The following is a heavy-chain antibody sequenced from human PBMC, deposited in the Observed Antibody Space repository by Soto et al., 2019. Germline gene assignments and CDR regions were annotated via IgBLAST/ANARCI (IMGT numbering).Heavy chain of an antibody. V-gene: IGHV3-7*03. CDR1: GFTFSSYW. Sequence: GGSLRLSCAASGFTFSSYWMSWVRQAPGKGLEWMDNIKQDGSEKYYVDSEKGRITISRDNAKNSMYLQMNSMRAEDTAVYFCARAVLELLYSFDIWGQGTMVTVSS. CDR2: IKQDGSEK. J-gene: IGHJ3*02. D-gene: IGHD1-26*01. CDR3: ARAVLELLYSFDI.